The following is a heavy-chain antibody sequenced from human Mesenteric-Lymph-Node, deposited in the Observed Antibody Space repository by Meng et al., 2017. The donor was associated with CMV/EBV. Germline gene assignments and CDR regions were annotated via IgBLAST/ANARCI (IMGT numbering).Heavy chain of an antibody. J-gene: IGHJ4*02. CDR2: INHSGST. V-gene: IGHV4-34*01. Sequence: QVHLHQWGAGPSTPSVTLSLTSAVYGGSFTCYYCSWIRQPPVKGLEWIGEINHSGSTNYNPSLKSRVTISVDTSKNQFSLKLSSVTAADTAVYYCARHQRWLKSEGGFNYWGQGTLVTVSS. CDR1: GGSFTCYY. CDR3: ARHQRWLKSEGGFNY. D-gene: IGHD4-23*01.